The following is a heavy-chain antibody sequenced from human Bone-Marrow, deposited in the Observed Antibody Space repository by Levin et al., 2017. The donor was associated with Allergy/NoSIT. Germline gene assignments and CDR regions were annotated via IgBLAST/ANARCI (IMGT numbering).Heavy chain of an antibody. CDR2: ISHDESSI. V-gene: IGHV3-30*04. CDR3: ATAGHTSGYADAFEF. D-gene: IGHD3-22*01. J-gene: IGHJ3*01. CDR1: GSTFSSYV. Sequence: LSLTCAVSGSTFSSYVMHWVRQAPGKGLEWVAVISHDESSIFYADSVKGRSIISKDNSKNTLYLQMNSLRAEDTAVYYCATAGHTSGYADAFEFWGQGTMVTVSS.